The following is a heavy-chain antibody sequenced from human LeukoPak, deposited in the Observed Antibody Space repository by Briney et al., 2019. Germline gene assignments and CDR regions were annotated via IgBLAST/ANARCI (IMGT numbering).Heavy chain of an antibody. D-gene: IGHD5-24*01. V-gene: IGHV1-18*01. CDR3: ARDSLDGYNYLGY. CDR1: GYTFTSHG. J-gene: IGHJ4*02. CDR2: ISTYNDNT. Sequence: ASVKVSCKASGYTFTSHGISWVRQAPGQGLEWMGWISTYNDNTKYAQKFQGRVTLTTDQSTSTAHMELRGLRSDDTAVYYCARDSLDGYNYLGYWGQGTLVTVSS.